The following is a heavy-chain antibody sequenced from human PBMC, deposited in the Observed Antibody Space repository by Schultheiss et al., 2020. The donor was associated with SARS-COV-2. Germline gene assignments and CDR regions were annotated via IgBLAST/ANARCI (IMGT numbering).Heavy chain of an antibody. Sequence: GESLKISCAASGFTFSTYAMHWVRQAPGKGLEWVSAISGSGGSTYYADSVKGRVTISRDNSKNTLYLQMNSLRAEDTAVYYCARGRDIVATLAPMDVWGQGTTVTVSS. V-gene: IGHV3-23*01. CDR1: GFTFSTYA. D-gene: IGHD5-12*01. J-gene: IGHJ6*02. CDR3: ARGRDIVATLAPMDV. CDR2: ISGSGGST.